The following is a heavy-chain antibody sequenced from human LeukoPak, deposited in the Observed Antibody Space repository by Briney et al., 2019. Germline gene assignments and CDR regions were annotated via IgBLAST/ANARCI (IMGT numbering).Heavy chain of an antibody. CDR1: GFTFSTYG. J-gene: IGHJ4*02. D-gene: IGHD3-10*01. CDR2: ISNDGIKK. V-gene: IGHV3-30*18. CDR3: AKDVGYYGSGSYYSD. Sequence: SGRSLRLSCAASGFTFSTYGMHRVRQAPGKGLEWVAVISNDGIKKYYADSVKGRFTISRDNSKNTLYLQMNSLRVEDTAVYYCAKDVGYYGSGSYYSDWGQGTLVTVSS.